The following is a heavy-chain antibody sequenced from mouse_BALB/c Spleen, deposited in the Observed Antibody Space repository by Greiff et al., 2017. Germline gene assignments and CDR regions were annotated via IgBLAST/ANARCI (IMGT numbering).Heavy chain of an antibody. V-gene: IGHV3-6*02. CDR1: GYSFTSCYI. CDR2: ISYDGSN. Sequence: EVKLMESGPGLVKPSQSLSLTCSVTGYSFTSCYIWYWIRQPPGNKLELMSFISYDGSNNYNPSLKNRISITRNTSKNQFFLKLNSVTTEDTATYYYARGDYNDLAYWGQGTLVTVSA. CDR3: ARGDYNDLAY. J-gene: IGHJ3*01. D-gene: IGHD1-1*01.